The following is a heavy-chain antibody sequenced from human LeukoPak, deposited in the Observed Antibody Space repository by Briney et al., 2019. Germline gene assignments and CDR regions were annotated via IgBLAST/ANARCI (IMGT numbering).Heavy chain of an antibody. CDR1: GFTFSSYE. CDR2: ISSSGSTI. J-gene: IGHJ4*02. V-gene: IGHV3-48*03. D-gene: IGHD3-22*01. CDR3: ARASYYDSSGPQDY. Sequence: GGSLRLSCAASGFTFSSYEMNWVRQAPGKGLEWVSYISSSGSTIYYADSVKGRFTISRDNAKNSLYLQMNSLRAEDTAVYYCARASYYDSSGPQDYWGQGTLVTVSS.